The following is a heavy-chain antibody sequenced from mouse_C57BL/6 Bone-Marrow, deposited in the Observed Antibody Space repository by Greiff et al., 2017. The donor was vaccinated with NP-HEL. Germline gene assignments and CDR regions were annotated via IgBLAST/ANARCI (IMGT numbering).Heavy chain of an antibody. D-gene: IGHD2-2*01. V-gene: IGHV3-8*01. CDR2: ISYSGST. CDR3: ARSPLWLRRNYYAMDY. J-gene: IGHJ4*01. Sequence: VPLVESGPGLAKPSQTLSLTCSVTGYSITSDYWNLIRKFPGNKLEYMGYISYSGSTYYNPSLKSRISITRDTSKNQYYLQLNSVTTEDTATYYCARSPLWLRRNYYAMDYWGQGTSVTVSS. CDR1: GYSITSDY.